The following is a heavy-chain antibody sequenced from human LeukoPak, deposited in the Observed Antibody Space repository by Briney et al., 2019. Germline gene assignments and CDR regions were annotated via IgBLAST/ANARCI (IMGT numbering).Heavy chain of an antibody. J-gene: IGHJ6*02. CDR2: ISGSGGRT. CDR1: GFTFSSYA. CDR3: AKHQQIYGDSLMDV. V-gene: IGHV3-23*01. Sequence: GGSLRLSCAASGFTFSSYAMSWVRQAPGKGLEWVSTISGSGGRTYFTDSVKGRITISRDNSKNTLYLQMNSLGAEDTAVYYCAKHQQIYGDSLMDVWGQGTTVTVSS. D-gene: IGHD4-17*01.